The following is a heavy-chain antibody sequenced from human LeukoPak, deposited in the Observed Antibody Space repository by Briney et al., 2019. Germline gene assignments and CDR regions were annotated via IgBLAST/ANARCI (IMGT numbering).Heavy chain of an antibody. CDR1: GYTFISYD. Sequence: ASVKVSCKASGYTFISYDINWVRQATGQGLEWMGWMNPNSGNTGYAQKFQGRVTITRNTSISTAYMELSSLRSEDTAVYYCARGDYCSSTSCSNWFDPWGQGTLVTVSS. J-gene: IGHJ5*02. CDR2: MNPNSGNT. V-gene: IGHV1-8*01. CDR3: ARGDYCSSTSCSNWFDP. D-gene: IGHD2-2*01.